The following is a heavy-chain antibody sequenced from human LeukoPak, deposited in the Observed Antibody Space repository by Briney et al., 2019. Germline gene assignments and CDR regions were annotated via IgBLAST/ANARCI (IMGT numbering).Heavy chain of an antibody. CDR3: ARDQKVGATPYFGMDV. CDR2: IIPILGIA. CDR1: GGTFSSYA. Sequence: GASVKVSCKASGGTFSSYAISWVRQAPGQGLEWMGRIIPILGIANYAQKFQGRVTITADKSTSTAYMELSSLRSEDTAMYYCARDQKVGATPYFGMDVWGQGTTVTVSS. V-gene: IGHV1-69*04. J-gene: IGHJ6*02. D-gene: IGHD1-26*01.